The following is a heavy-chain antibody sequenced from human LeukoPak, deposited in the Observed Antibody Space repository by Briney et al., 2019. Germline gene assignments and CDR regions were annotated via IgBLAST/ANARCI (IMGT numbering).Heavy chain of an antibody. J-gene: IGHJ4*02. CDR1: GFTFSSYS. D-gene: IGHD6-19*01. V-gene: IGHV3-21*04. CDR3: AKGADSSGWFNFDY. Sequence: SGGSLRLSCAASGFTFSSYSMNWVRQAPGKGLEWVSSISSSSYIYYADSVKGRFTISRDNAKNSLYLQMNSLRAEDMALYYCAKGADSSGWFNFDYWGQGTLVTVSS. CDR2: ISSSSYI.